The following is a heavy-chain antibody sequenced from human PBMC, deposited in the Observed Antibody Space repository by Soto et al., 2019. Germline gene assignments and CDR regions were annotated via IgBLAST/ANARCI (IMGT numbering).Heavy chain of an antibody. D-gene: IGHD2-2*01. V-gene: IGHV4-30-4*01. Sequence: PSETLSLTCSVSGGSISSIDYICSWIRQPPGKGLEWIGFIYHTGTTYYNPSLRSRVTISIDASKSQFSMTLNSVTAADTAVYYCARVMAAMQNWLDPWGQGTLVTAS. CDR3: ARVMAAMQNWLDP. J-gene: IGHJ5*02. CDR1: GGSISSIDYI. CDR2: IYHTGTT.